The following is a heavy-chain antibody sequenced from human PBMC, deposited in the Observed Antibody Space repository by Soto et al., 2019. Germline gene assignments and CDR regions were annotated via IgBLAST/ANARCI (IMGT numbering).Heavy chain of an antibody. D-gene: IGHD2-8*02. V-gene: IGHV3-30*03. CDR1: GFMFSSYG. Sequence: QVQLVESGGDVVQPGRTLRLSCAAPGFMFSSYGLHWDRQAPGNGLEWVAVISYEGRNQYYADSAKGLLTISRDNSKKTRYLQMNSLRVEDTDIYYGATEGQMKVSTGLDHWGQGTLVTVSS. CDR3: ATEGQMKVSTGLDH. CDR2: ISYEGRNQ. J-gene: IGHJ4*02.